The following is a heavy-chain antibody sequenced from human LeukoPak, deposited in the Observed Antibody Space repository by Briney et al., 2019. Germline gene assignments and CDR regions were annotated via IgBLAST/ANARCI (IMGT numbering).Heavy chain of an antibody. D-gene: IGHD5-18*01. V-gene: IGHV3-21*01. CDR2: ISSGSSYI. Sequence: GGSLRLSCAASGFTFSSYGMHWVRQAPGKGLEWVSSISSGSSYIYYADSVKGRFTISRDNAKNSLYLQMNSLRAEDTAVYYCARDANVDTANNWGQGTLVTVSS. CDR1: GFTFSSYG. J-gene: IGHJ4*02. CDR3: ARDANVDTANN.